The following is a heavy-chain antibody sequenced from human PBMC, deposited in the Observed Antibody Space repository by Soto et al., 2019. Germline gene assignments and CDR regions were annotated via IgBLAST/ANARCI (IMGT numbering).Heavy chain of an antibody. CDR2: ISSSSSTI. CDR3: ARDDSNYVVYWYFDL. J-gene: IGHJ2*01. D-gene: IGHD4-4*01. CDR1: GFTFSSYS. Sequence: PGGSLRLSCAASGFTFSSYSMNWVRQAPGKGLEWVSYISSSSSTIYYADSVKGRFTISRDKAKNSLYLQMNSLRAEDTAVYYCARDDSNYVVYWYFDLWGRGTLVTVSS. V-gene: IGHV3-48*01.